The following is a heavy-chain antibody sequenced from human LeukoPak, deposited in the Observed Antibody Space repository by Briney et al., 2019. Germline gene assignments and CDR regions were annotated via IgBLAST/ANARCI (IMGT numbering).Heavy chain of an antibody. CDR3: ANVYYFGSGTYESRNFDY. CDR2: ISGGGGST. J-gene: IGHJ4*02. Sequence: PGGSLRPSCAASGFTFSSYAMSWVRQGPGTGLEWVSAISGGGGSTYYADSVTGRFTISRDNSKNTLYLQMNSLRGEDTAVYYCANVYYFGSGTYESRNFDYWGQGTLVTVSS. D-gene: IGHD3-10*01. CDR1: GFTFSSYA. V-gene: IGHV3-23*01.